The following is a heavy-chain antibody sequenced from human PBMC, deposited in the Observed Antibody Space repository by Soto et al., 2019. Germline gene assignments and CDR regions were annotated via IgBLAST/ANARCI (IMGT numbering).Heavy chain of an antibody. D-gene: IGHD2-2*01. CDR3: ARARPASRPAYAFDI. J-gene: IGHJ3*02. Sequence: PGGSLRLSCAASGFIFNNYAMNWVRQAPGEGLQWVAGISASGVSTYYADSVKGRFIISRDNSKNTLFLQMNSLRAEDTAVYHCARARPASRPAYAFDIWGQGTMVTVSS. CDR2: ISASGVST. CDR1: GFIFNNYA. V-gene: IGHV3-23*01.